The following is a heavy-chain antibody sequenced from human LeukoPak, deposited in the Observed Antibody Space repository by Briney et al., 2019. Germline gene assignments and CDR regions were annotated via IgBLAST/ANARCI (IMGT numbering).Heavy chain of an antibody. J-gene: IGHJ4*02. V-gene: IGHV1-46*01. Sequence: ASVKVSCKASGYTFTSYYIHWVRQAPGQGLEWMGIINPSGGSTRYAQKFQGRVTMTRDTSVSTVYMELSSLRSEDTAVYYCARDPHGRYYFDYWGQGTLVTVSS. CDR3: ARDPHGRYYFDY. D-gene: IGHD2-15*01. CDR2: INPSGGST. CDR1: GYTFTSYY.